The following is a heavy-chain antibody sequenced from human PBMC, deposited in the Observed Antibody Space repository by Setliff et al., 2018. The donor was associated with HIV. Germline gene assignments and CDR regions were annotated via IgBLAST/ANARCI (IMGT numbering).Heavy chain of an antibody. CDR2: MNPNSGNT. Sequence: ASVKVSCKASGYTFTSYDINWVRQATGQGLEWMGWMNPNSGNTGYAQKFQGRVTMTRNTSISTAYMELSSLRSEDTAVYYCARGGLVDSSGYYYRSGGAFDIWGQGTMVTVSS. J-gene: IGHJ3*02. CDR3: ARGGLVDSSGYYYRSGGAFDI. V-gene: IGHV1-8*02. D-gene: IGHD3-22*01. CDR1: GYTFTSYD.